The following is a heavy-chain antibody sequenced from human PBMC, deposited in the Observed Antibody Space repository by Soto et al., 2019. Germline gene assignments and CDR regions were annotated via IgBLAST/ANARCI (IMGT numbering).Heavy chain of an antibody. CDR1: RFDFSSYE. CDR2: VSLTGDRT. V-gene: IGHV3-23*01. D-gene: IGHD2-8*01. Sequence: GGSLRLSCVASRFDFSSYEMSWVRQATGKGLEWVSRVSLTGDRTNYAGSVKGRFTVSRDNFKNALYLEMDSLRPDDTAIYYCARGGGYCTPTSCAIDSWGRGTPVTVSS. CDR3: ARGGGYCTPTSCAIDS. J-gene: IGHJ4*02.